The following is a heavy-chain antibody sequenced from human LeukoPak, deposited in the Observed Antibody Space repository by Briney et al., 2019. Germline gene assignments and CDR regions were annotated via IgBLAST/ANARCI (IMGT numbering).Heavy chain of an antibody. J-gene: IGHJ4*02. Sequence: KPSETLSLTCTVSGGSVSSYYWGWLRQPAGKGLEWIGRIYSSGTTNYNPSLKSRVTMSVDMSKNQFSLQLTSVTAADTAVYYCASSLWDDSSGYFDYWGQGTQATVSS. D-gene: IGHD3-22*01. V-gene: IGHV4-4*07. CDR2: IYSSGTT. CDR1: GGSVSSYY. CDR3: ASSLWDDSSGYFDY.